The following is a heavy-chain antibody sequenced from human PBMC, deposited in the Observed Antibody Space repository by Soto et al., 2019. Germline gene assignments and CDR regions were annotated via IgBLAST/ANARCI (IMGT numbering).Heavy chain of an antibody. D-gene: IGHD5-12*01. CDR3: AKDRYAEYSNNNWFDP. CDR2: ITWDGGSA. V-gene: IGHV3-43*01. CDR1: GFTFDDYT. J-gene: IGHJ5*02. Sequence: PGGSLRLSCAASGFTFDDYTMHWVRRTPGKGLEWVSLITWDGGSAYYADSVKGRFTVSRDNSKNSLYLQMTSLRTEDTALYYCAKDRYAEYSNNNWFDPWGQGTLVTVSS.